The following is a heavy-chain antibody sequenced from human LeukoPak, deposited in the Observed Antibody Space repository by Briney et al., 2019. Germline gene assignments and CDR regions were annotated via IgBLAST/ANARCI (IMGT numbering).Heavy chain of an antibody. D-gene: IGHD6-19*01. J-gene: IGHJ4*02. V-gene: IGHV3-23*01. CDR1: GFTFSSYA. Sequence: GGSLRLSCAGSGFTFSSYAMSWVRQAPGKGLEWVSAISGSGGSTYYADSVKGRFTISRDNSKNTLYLQMNSLRAEDTAVYYCAKDLSVAGTFDYWGQGTLVTVSS. CDR3: AKDLSVAGTFDY. CDR2: ISGSGGST.